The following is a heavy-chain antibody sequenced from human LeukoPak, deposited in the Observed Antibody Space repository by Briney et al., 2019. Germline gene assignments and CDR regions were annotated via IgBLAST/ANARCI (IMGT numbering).Heavy chain of an antibody. J-gene: IGHJ5*02. CDR2: IIPIFGTA. Sequence: SVKVSCKASGGTFSSYAISWVRQAPGQGLEWMGGIIPIFGTANYAQKFQGRVTITADESTSTAYMELSSLRSEDTAVYYCAREEYQLLRFDPWGQGTLVTVSS. V-gene: IGHV1-69*13. D-gene: IGHD2-2*01. CDR1: GGTFSSYA. CDR3: AREEYQLLRFDP.